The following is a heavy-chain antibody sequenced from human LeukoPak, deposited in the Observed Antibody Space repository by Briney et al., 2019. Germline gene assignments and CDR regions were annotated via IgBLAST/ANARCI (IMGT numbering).Heavy chain of an antibody. V-gene: IGHV3-7*01. CDR2: IKKDGSEK. J-gene: IGHJ4*02. CDR1: GFTFSSHR. CDR3: ARDFYLPRSPGGFDY. Sequence: PGGSLRLSCAASGFTFSSHRMSWVRQAPGKGLEWVANIKKDGSEKYYVDSVKGRFTISRDNAKNSLYLQMNSLRAEDTAVYYCARDFYLPRSPGGFDYWGQGTLVTVSS. D-gene: IGHD3-3*01.